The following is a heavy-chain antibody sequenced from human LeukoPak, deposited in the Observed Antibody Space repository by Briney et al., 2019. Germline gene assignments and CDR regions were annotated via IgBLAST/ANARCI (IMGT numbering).Heavy chain of an antibody. CDR2: ISGSGGST. Sequence: GGSLRLSCAASGFTFSSYAMSWVRQAPGKGLEWVSAISGSGGSTYYADSVKGRFTISRDNSKNTLYLQMNSLRAEDTAVYYCATTVVAGEYFQHWGQGTLVTVSS. CDR1: GFTFSSYA. J-gene: IGHJ1*01. V-gene: IGHV3-23*01. CDR3: ATTVVAGEYFQH. D-gene: IGHD6-19*01.